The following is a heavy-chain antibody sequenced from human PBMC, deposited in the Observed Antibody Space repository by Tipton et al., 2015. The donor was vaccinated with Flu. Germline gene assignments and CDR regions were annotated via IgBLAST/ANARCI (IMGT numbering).Heavy chain of an antibody. V-gene: IGHV3-33*01. CDR2: IWSDGSNE. Sequence: SLRLSCAASGFTFSSHAMHWVRQAPGKGMEWVAVIWSDGSNERYADSVKGRFTVSRDNSKNTLYLQMSSLRAEDTALYYCVRSINARTSWFDPWGQGTLVTVSS. D-gene: IGHD2-2*01. CDR3: VRSINARTSWFDP. J-gene: IGHJ5*02. CDR1: GFTFSSHA.